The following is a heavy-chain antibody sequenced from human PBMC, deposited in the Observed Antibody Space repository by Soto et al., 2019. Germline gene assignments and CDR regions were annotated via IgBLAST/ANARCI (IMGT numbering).Heavy chain of an antibody. CDR2: IKQDGSEK. D-gene: IGHD2-2*01. Sequence: GGSLRLSCAASGFTFSSYWMSWVRQAPGKGLEWVANIKQDGSEKYYVDSVKGRFTISRDNAKNSLYLQMNSLRAEDTALYYCARDPPYCSSTSCYGYFDYWGQGTLVTVSS. V-gene: IGHV3-7*01. J-gene: IGHJ4*02. CDR1: GFTFSSYW. CDR3: ARDPPYCSSTSCYGYFDY.